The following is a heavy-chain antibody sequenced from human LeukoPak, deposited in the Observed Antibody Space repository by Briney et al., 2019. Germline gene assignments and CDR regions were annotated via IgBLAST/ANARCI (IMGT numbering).Heavy chain of an antibody. D-gene: IGHD3-16*01. V-gene: IGHV4-34*01. CDR2: VYHSGSA. J-gene: IGHJ4*02. CDR3: ARHGGFYFDS. CDR1: DGSFIGDY. Sequence: SETLSLTCGVYDGSFIGDYWSWIRQFPGMGLEWIGQVYHSGSANYNPSLRSRVTISIDTSKKQFSLKLNSVTATDTAVYYCARHGGFYFDSWGQGTLVTVSS.